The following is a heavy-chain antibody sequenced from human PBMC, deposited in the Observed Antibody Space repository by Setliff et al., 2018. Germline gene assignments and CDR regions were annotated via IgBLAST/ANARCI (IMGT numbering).Heavy chain of an antibody. Sequence: GGSLRLSCAASGFTFSDYYMTWIRQAPGKGLEWVSYISRGGNTIYYADSVKGRFTISRDNARDSLFLQMNTLRAEDTAVYYCAREVVGAPSAFDIWGQGTMVTVS. V-gene: IGHV3-11*04. CDR1: GFTFSDYY. D-gene: IGHD1-26*01. CDR2: ISRGGNTI. J-gene: IGHJ3*02. CDR3: AREVVGAPSAFDI.